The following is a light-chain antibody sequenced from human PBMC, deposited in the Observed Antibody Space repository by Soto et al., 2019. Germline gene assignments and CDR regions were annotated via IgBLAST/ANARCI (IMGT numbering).Light chain of an antibody. CDR3: QLYGISPH. CDR1: QSFNSIY. V-gene: IGKV3-20*01. J-gene: IGKJ5*01. CDR2: GAS. Sequence: EIVLTQSPGTLSLSPGERATLSCRASQSFNSIYLAWYQQKPGQAPRLLIYGASSRATGIPDRFSGSGSGTDFTLTINRLEPEDFAVYYCQLYGISPHFGQGTRLEIK.